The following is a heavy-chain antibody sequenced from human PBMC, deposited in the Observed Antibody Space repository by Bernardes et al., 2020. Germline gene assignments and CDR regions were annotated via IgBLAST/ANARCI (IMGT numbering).Heavy chain of an antibody. CDR1: GYTFTSYS. CDR3: AAGSSTSGAWRVDY. CDR2: TNGGTGDT. V-gene: IGHV1-3*01. D-gene: IGHD1-1*01. Sequence: ASVKVSCRTSGYTFTSYSMHWVRQAPGQTLEWMGWTNGGTGDTGHSQKFQGRITMTRDTSASTGYMELTSLTFEDTAVYYCAAGSSTSGAWRVDYWGQGTPVIVSS. J-gene: IGHJ4*02.